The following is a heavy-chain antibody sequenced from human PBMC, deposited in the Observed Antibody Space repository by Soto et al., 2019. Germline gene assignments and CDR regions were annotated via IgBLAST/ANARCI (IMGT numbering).Heavy chain of an antibody. Sequence: GGFLRLSCAASGSTFSSYAIHWVRQAPGRGLEWVAHLSSDGNNKHYADSVKGRFTTSTDKSENTLYLQMNSLRVEDTAVYYCARGFTAANWFDPWGQGTLVTVSS. CDR1: GSTFSSYA. D-gene: IGHD3-16*01. J-gene: IGHJ5*02. CDR3: ARGFTAANWFDP. CDR2: LSSDGNNK. V-gene: IGHV3-30-3*01.